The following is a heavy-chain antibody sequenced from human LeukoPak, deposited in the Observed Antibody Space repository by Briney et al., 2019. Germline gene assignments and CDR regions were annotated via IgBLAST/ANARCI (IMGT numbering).Heavy chain of an antibody. CDR3: ARDTSSSRLGYYMDV. V-gene: IGHV4-59*01. CDR1: GGSISSYY. J-gene: IGHJ6*03. CDR2: IYYSGST. Sequence: SETLSLTCTVSGGSISSYYWSWIRQPPGKGLEWIGYIYYSGSTNYNPSLKSRVTISVDTSKNQFSLKLSSVPAADTAVYYCARDTSSSRLGYYMDVWGKGTTVTVSS. D-gene: IGHD6-6*01.